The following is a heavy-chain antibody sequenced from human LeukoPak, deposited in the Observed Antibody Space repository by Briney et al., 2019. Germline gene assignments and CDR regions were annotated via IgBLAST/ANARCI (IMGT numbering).Heavy chain of an antibody. CDR2: ISGSSGTI. V-gene: IGHV3-48*02. CDR3: ARRDCGAGSCYFDY. Sequence: GGSLRLSCAASEFTYSISWVRQAPGKGLEWISYISGSSGTIYYADSVKGRFTISRDNAKNSLNLQMNSLRDEDTAVYYCARRDCGAGSCYFDYWGQGTLVTVSS. CDR1: EFTYS. J-gene: IGHJ4*02. D-gene: IGHD2-15*01.